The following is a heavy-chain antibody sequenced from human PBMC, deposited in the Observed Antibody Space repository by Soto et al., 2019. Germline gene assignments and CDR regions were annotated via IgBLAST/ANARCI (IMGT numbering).Heavy chain of an antibody. CDR3: ARDRIAVAGLIDY. D-gene: IGHD6-19*01. CDR1: GGSISSGGYY. Sequence: SETLSLTCTVSGGSISSGGYYWSWIRQHPGKGLEWIGYIYYSGSTYYNPSLKSRVTISVDTSKNQFSLKLSSVTAADTAVYYCARDRIAVAGLIDYWGQGTLVTVSS. V-gene: IGHV4-31*03. J-gene: IGHJ4*02. CDR2: IYYSGST.